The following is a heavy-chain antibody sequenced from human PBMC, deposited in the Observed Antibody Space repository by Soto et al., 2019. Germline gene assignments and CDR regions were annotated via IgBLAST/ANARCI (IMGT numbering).Heavy chain of an antibody. J-gene: IGHJ3*02. CDR3: AKDLGTTMIVVVIPGGAFDS. Sequence: GVLRLSAEAAGLSFSGRAIIRVRQAPGRGLELVSAISGSGGSTYYADSVKGRFTISRDNSKNTLYLQMNSLRAEDTAVYYCAKDLGTTMIVVVIPGGAFDSWGQGTMVNVSS. CDR1: GLSFSGRA. V-gene: IGHV3-23*01. D-gene: IGHD3-22*01. CDR2: ISGSGGST.